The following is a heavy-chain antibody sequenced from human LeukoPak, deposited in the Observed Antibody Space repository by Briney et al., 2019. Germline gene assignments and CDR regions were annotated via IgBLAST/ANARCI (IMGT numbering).Heavy chain of an antibody. D-gene: IGHD2-2*01. CDR3: AKGRYQYYFDY. V-gene: IGHV3-9*01. J-gene: IGHJ4*02. Sequence: PGGSLRLSCAASGFTFDDYAMHWVRQAPGKGLEWVSGISWNSGSMGYADSVKGRFTISRDNAKNSLYLQMNSLRAEDTALYYCAKGRYQYYFDYWGQGTLVTVSS. CDR2: ISWNSGSM. CDR1: GFTFDDYA.